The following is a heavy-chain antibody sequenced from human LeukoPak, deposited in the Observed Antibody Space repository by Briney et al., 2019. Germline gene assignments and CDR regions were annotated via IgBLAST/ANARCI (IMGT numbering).Heavy chain of an antibody. CDR1: GFTFSSYD. CDR3: ARERRGWFDP. CDR2: IGTAGDT. Sequence: TGGSLRLSCAASGFTFSSYDMHWVRQATGKGLEGVSAIGTAGDTYYPGSVKGRFTISRENAKNSLCLQMNSLRAGDTAVYYCARERRGWFDPWGQGTLVTVSS. J-gene: IGHJ5*02. V-gene: IGHV3-13*01.